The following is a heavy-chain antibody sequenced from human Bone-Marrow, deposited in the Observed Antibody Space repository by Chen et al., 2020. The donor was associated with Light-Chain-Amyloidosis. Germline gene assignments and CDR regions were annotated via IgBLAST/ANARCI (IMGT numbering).Heavy chain of an antibody. CDR2: IYPDDSDA. V-gene: IGHV5-51*01. J-gene: IGHJ4*02. D-gene: IGHD5-12*01. CDR1: GYTFPNYW. Sequence: ELKLEQSGPEVKKPGESLVSRCNGSGYTFPNYWIGWVRQMPGKGLEWIGVIYPDDSDARYSPSFEGQVTISADKSITTAYLQWRSLKASDTAMYYCARRRDGYNFDYWGQGTLVTVSS. CDR3: ARRRDGYNFDY.